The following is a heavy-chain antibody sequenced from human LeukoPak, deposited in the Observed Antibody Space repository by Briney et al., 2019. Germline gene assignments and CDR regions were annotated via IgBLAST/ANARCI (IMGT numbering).Heavy chain of an antibody. CDR1: GFTFSSYA. CDR2: ISGSGGST. J-gene: IGHJ4*02. D-gene: IGHD6-19*01. Sequence: GGSLRLSCAASGFTFSSYAMSWVRQAPGEGLEWVSAISGSGGSTYYADSVKGRFTISRDNSKKTMYLQMNSLRAENTPVYYCAKGYSSGSQYFDYWGQGTLVTVSS. V-gene: IGHV3-23*01. CDR3: AKGYSSGSQYFDY.